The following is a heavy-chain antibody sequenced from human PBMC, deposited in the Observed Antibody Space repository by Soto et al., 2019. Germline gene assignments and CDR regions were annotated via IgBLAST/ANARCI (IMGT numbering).Heavy chain of an antibody. CDR3: ARGNSKFDS. CDR1: GYTFTSYD. V-gene: IGHV1-8*01. Sequence: GXSVKVSCNASGYTFTSYDIHLVRQATGQGLEWMGWMNPNSGNTGYAQKFQGRVTMTRNTSISTAYMELSSLRSEDTAVYYCARGNSKFDSWGQGTQVTVSS. D-gene: IGHD5-18*01. J-gene: IGHJ5*01. CDR2: MNPNSGNT.